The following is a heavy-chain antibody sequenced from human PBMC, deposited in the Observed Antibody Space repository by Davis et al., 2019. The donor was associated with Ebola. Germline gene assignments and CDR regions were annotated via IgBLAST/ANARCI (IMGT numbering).Heavy chain of an antibody. CDR2: IYYSGST. V-gene: IGHV4-39*01. CDR1: GGSISSSSYY. J-gene: IGHJ6*02. D-gene: IGHD1-26*01. Sequence: MPSETLSLTCTVSGGSISSSSYYWGWIRQPPGKGLEWIGSIYYSGSTYYNPSLKSRVTISVDTSKNQFSLKLSSVTAADTAVYYCARVVVGATTYGMDVWGQGTTVTVSS. CDR3: ARVVVGATTYGMDV.